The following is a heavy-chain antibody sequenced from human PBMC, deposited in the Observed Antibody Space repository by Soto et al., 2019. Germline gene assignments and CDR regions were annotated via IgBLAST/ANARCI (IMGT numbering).Heavy chain of an antibody. CDR1: GGSISTYY. V-gene: IGHV4-59*01. J-gene: IGHJ4*02. D-gene: IGHD1-7*01. CDR3: ARPRAGTRTLYDD. Sequence: QVQLQESGPGLVKPSETLSLSCTVSGGSISTYYWSWIRQPPGKGLEWIGYIYNNGSTNYNPSLKSRVTISIDTSKNQFSLKLSSVSAADTAEYYCARPRAGTRTLYDDWGQGTLVTVSS. CDR2: IYNNGST.